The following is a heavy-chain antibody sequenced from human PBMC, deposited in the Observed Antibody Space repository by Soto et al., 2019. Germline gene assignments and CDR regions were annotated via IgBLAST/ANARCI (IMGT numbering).Heavy chain of an antibody. CDR2: IWYDGSNK. V-gene: IGHV3-33*06. Sequence: GGSLRLSCAASGFTFSSYGMHWVRQAPGKGLEWVAAIWYDGSNKYYADSVKGRFTISRDNSKNTLYLQMNSLRAEDTAVYYCAKGYNWFDPWGQGTLVTVSS. CDR1: GFTFSSYG. CDR3: AKGYNWFDP. J-gene: IGHJ5*02.